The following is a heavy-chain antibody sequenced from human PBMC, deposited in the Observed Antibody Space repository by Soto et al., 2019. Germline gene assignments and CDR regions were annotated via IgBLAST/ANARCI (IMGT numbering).Heavy chain of an antibody. Sequence: LRLSCAASGFTFSSYSMNWVRQAPGKGLEWVSSISSSSSYIYYADSVKGRFTISRDNAKNSLYLQMNSLRAEDTAVYYCASAEHDYGDYPWFDPWGQGTLVTVSS. J-gene: IGHJ5*02. V-gene: IGHV3-21*01. CDR2: ISSSSSYI. D-gene: IGHD4-17*01. CDR3: ASAEHDYGDYPWFDP. CDR1: GFTFSSYS.